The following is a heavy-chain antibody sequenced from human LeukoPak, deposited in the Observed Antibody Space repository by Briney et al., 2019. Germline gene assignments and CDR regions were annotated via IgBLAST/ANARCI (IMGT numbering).Heavy chain of an antibody. CDR2: ISYDGSNK. V-gene: IGHV3-30*04. J-gene: IGHJ4*02. Sequence: QPGGSLRLSCAASEFTFSSYAMHWVRQAPGKGLEWVAVISYDGSNKYYADSVKGRFTISRDNSKNTLYLQINSLRAEDTAVYYCARDQGDGYPPSGPDYWGQGTLVTVSS. CDR1: EFTFSSYA. CDR3: ARDQGDGYPPSGPDY. D-gene: IGHD5-24*01.